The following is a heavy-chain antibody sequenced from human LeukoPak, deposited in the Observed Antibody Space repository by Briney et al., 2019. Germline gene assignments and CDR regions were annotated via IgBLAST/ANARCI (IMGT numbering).Heavy chain of an antibody. CDR2: ISGSGGST. CDR3: AKAQYYGSGSSRFDY. J-gene: IGHJ4*02. CDR1: GFTFSSYA. V-gene: IGHV3-23*01. Sequence: GGSLTLSCAASGFTFSSYAMSWVRQATGKGLEWVSAISGSGGSTYYADSVKGRFTISRDNSKNTLYLQMNSLRAEDTAVYYCAKAQYYGSGSSRFDYWGQGTLVTVSS. D-gene: IGHD3-10*01.